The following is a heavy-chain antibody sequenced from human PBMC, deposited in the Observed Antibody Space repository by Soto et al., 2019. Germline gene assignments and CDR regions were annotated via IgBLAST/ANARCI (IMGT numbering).Heavy chain of an antibody. Sequence: QVQLVESGGGVVQPGRSLRLSCAASGFTFSSYGMNWVRQAPGKGLEWVAVISYDGSNKYYADSVKGRFTISRDNSKNTLYLQMNSLTAEDTAVYYCAKAPAGWNPYYYYYGMDVWGQGTTVTVSS. J-gene: IGHJ6*02. CDR1: GFTFSSYG. CDR3: AKAPAGWNPYYYYYGMDV. D-gene: IGHD1-1*01. CDR2: ISYDGSNK. V-gene: IGHV3-30*18.